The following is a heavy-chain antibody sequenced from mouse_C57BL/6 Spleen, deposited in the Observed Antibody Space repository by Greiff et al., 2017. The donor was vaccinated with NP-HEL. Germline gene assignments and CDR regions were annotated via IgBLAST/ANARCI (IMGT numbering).Heavy chain of an antibody. D-gene: IGHD1-1*01. CDR2: IWTGGGT. V-gene: IGHV2-9-1*01. CDR1: GFSLTSYA. CDR3: ARESLYYGSSFDY. J-gene: IGHJ2*01. Sequence: VQRVESGPGLVAPSQSLSITCTVSGFSLTSYAISWVRQPPGKGLEWLGVIWTGGGTNYNSALKSRLSISKDNSKSQVFLKMNSLQTDETARYYCARESLYYGSSFDYWGQGTTLTVSS.